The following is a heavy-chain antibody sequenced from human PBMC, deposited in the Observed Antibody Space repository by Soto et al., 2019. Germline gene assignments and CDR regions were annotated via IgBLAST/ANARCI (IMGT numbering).Heavy chain of an antibody. D-gene: IGHD5-18*01. CDR2: IYSGGST. J-gene: IGHJ4*02. Sequence: GGSLRLSCAASGFTVSSNYMSWVRQAPGKGLEWVSVIYSGGSTYYADSVKGRFTISRDNSKNTLYLQMNSLRAEDTAVYYCASRNGYSYGYYFDYWGQGTLVTVSS. CDR3: ASRNGYSYGYYFDY. CDR1: GFTVSSNY. V-gene: IGHV3-53*01.